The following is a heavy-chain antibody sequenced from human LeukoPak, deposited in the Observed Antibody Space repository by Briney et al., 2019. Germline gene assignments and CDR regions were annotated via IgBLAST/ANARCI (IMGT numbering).Heavy chain of an antibody. CDR2: INSYGSST. J-gene: IGHJ5*02. CDR1: GFTFSSYW. CDR3: ARVDPSPYYDFLLWFDP. D-gene: IGHD3-3*01. Sequence: GGSLRLSCAASGFTFSSYWMHWVRQAPGKGLLWVSRINSYGSSTSYADSVKGRFTISRENAKNTLYLQMNSLRAEDTAVYYCARVDPSPYYDFLLWFDPWGQGTLVTVSS. V-gene: IGHV3-74*01.